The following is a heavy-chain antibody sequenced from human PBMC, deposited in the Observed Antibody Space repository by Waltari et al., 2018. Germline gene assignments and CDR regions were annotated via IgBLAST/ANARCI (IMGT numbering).Heavy chain of an antibody. CDR2: IYSSGST. CDR3: ARVTVTNDAFDI. Sequence: QLQLQESGPGLVKPSETLSLTCTVSGGSISSSSYYWGWIRQPPGKGLEWIGSIYSSGSTYYNPSLKSRVTISVDTSKNQFSLKLSSVTAADTAVYYCARVTVTNDAFDIWGQGTMVTVSS. V-gene: IGHV4-39*07. J-gene: IGHJ3*02. CDR1: GGSISSSSYY. D-gene: IGHD4-17*01.